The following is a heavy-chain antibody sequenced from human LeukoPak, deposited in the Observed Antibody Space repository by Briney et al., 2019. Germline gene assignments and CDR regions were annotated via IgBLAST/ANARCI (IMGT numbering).Heavy chain of an antibody. D-gene: IGHD1-26*01. CDR2: INHSGST. Sequence: SETLSLTCAVYGGSFSGYYWSWIRQPPGKGLEWIGEINHSGSTNYNPSLKSRVTISVDTSKNQFSLKLSSVTAADPAVYYCARKSYGRFDYWGQGTLVTVSS. CDR3: ARKSYGRFDY. J-gene: IGHJ4*02. CDR1: GGSFSGYY. V-gene: IGHV4-34*01.